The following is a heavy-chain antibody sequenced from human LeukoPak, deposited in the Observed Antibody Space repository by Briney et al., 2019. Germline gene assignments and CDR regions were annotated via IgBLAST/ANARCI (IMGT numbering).Heavy chain of an antibody. D-gene: IGHD6-19*01. Sequence: SETLSPTCTVSGGSISSYYWSWIPQPPGKGLEWIGYIYYSGSTNYNPSLKSRVTISVDTSKNQFSLKLSSVTAADTAVYYCARVRYSSGWYWGDFDYWGQGTLVTVSS. J-gene: IGHJ4*02. V-gene: IGHV4-59*01. CDR2: IYYSGST. CDR1: GGSISSYY. CDR3: ARVRYSSGWYWGDFDY.